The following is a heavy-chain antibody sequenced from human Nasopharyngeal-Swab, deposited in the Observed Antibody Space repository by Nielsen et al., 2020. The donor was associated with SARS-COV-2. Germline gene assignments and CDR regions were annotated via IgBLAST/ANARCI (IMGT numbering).Heavy chain of an antibody. CDR1: GGSISSSSYY. D-gene: IGHD3-9*01. V-gene: IGHV4-39*07. CDR2: IYYSGST. J-gene: IGHJ6*02. CDR3: ARDAGSPLRYFDWPLMDV. Sequence: SETLSLTCTVSGGSISSSSYYWGWIRQPPGKGLEWIGSIYYSGSTYYNPSLKSRVTISVDTSKNQFSLKLSSVTAADTAVYYCARDAGSPLRYFDWPLMDVWGQGTTVTVSS.